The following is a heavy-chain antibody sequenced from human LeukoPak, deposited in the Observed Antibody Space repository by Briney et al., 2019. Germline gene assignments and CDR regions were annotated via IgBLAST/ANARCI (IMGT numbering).Heavy chain of an antibody. CDR2: ISAYNGNT. V-gene: IGHV1-18*04. CDR1: GYTFTNYA. J-gene: IGHJ4*02. CDR3: ARDRVAGAFYFDY. Sequence: ASVKVSCKASGYTFTNYALSWVLQAPGQGLEWMGWISAYNGNTNYAQKLQGRVTMTTDTSTSTAYLELRSLRSDDTAVYYCARDRVAGAFYFDYWGQGTLVTVSS. D-gene: IGHD6-19*01.